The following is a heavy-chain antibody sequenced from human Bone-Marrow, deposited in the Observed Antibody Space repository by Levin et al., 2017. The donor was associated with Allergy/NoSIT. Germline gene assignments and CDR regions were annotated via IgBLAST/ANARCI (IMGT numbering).Heavy chain of an antibody. Sequence: GESLKISCKGSGYSFTSYWIGWVRQMPGKGLEWMGIIYPGDSDTRYSPSFQGQVTISADKSISTAYLQWSSLKASDTAMYYCASAYDYIWGSYRSGAFDIWGQGTMVTVSS. D-gene: IGHD3-16*02. V-gene: IGHV5-51*01. J-gene: IGHJ3*02. CDR2: IYPGDSDT. CDR3: ASAYDYIWGSYRSGAFDI. CDR1: GYSFTSYW.